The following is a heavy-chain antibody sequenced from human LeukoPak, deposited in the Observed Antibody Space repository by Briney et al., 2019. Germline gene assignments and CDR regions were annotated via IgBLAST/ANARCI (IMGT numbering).Heavy chain of an antibody. V-gene: IGHV4-39*01. CDR3: ARQGITVAAPLDY. Sequence: SETLSLTCTVSGGSISSSGYYWGWLRQPPGKGLEWIGSIYYSGSTYYKPSLKSRVTISRDTSKNQFSLNLYSVTAADTAVYYCARQGITVAAPLDYWGQGTLVTVSS. CDR1: GGSISSSGYY. J-gene: IGHJ4*02. D-gene: IGHD6-19*01. CDR2: IYYSGST.